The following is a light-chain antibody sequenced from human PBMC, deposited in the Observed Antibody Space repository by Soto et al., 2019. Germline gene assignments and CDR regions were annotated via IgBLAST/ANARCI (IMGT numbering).Light chain of an antibody. J-gene: IGKJ4*01. CDR3: QHRTKWPLT. V-gene: IGKV3D-20*02. CDR2: DAF. CDR1: QSVSSSY. Sequence: EIVLTQSPGTLSLSPGDTATLSCRASQSVSSSYLAWYQLRPGQVPRLLISDAFNRATGVPARFSGSGSGTDFTLTIDNVEPEDSALYFCQHRTKWPLTFGGGTKVDIK.